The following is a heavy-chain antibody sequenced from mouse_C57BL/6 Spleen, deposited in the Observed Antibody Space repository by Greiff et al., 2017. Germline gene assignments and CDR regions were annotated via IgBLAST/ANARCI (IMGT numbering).Heavy chain of an antibody. V-gene: IGHV1-82*01. CDR2: IYPGDGDT. CDR3: ARYYDGYYNYFDY. CDR1: GYAFSSSW. J-gene: IGHJ2*01. Sequence: QVQLQQSGPELVKPGASVKISCKASGYAFSSSWMNWVKQRPGKGLEWIGRIYPGDGDTNYNGKFKGKATLTADKSSSTAYMQLSSLTSEDSAVYFCARYYDGYYNYFDYRGQGTTLTVSS. D-gene: IGHD2-3*01.